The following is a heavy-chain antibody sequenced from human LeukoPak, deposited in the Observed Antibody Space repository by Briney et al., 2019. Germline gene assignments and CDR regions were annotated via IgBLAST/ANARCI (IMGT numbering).Heavy chain of an antibody. Sequence: ASVKVSCKASGYTFTGYYMHWVRQAPGQGLECMGWINPNSGGTNYAQKFQGRVTMTRDTSISTAYMELSRLRSDDTAVYYCARSRLRAIWFDPWSQGTLVTVSS. CDR2: INPNSGGT. J-gene: IGHJ5*02. CDR3: ARSRLRAIWFDP. D-gene: IGHD5-12*01. CDR1: GYTFTGYY. V-gene: IGHV1-2*02.